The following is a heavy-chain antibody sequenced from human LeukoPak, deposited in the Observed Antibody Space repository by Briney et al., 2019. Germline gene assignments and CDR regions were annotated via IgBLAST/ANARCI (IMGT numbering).Heavy chain of an antibody. J-gene: IGHJ3*02. D-gene: IGHD2-2*01. V-gene: IGHV1-69*13. Sequence: ASVKVSCKASGGTFSSYAISWVRQAPGQGLEWMGGIIPIFGTANYAQKFQGRVTITADESTSTAYMELSSLRSEDTAVYYCARGGQLEGAFDIWGQGTMVTVSS. CDR1: GGTFSSYA. CDR3: ARGGQLEGAFDI. CDR2: IIPIFGTA.